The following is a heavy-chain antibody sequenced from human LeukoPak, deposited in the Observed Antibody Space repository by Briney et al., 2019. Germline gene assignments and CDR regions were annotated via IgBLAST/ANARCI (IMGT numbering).Heavy chain of an antibody. Sequence: ASVKVSCKASGYTFTGYYMHWVRQAPGQGLEWMGWINPNSGGTNYAQKFQGRVTMTRDTSISTAYMELSRLRSDDTAVYYCARVKYYYDSPSAFDIRGQGTMVTVSS. V-gene: IGHV1-2*02. CDR2: INPNSGGT. CDR3: ARVKYYYDSPSAFDI. J-gene: IGHJ3*02. CDR1: GYTFTGYY. D-gene: IGHD3-22*01.